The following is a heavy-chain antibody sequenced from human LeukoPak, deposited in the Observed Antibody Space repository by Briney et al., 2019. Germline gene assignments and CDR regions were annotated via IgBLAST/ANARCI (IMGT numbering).Heavy chain of an antibody. CDR3: AKDILRGSYALDY. Sequence: PGRSLRLSCAASGFTFDDYAMHWVRQAPGKGLEWVSGISWNSGSIGYADSVKGRFTISRDNAKNSLYLQMNSLRAEDTALYYCAKDILRGSYALDYWGQGTLVTVSS. CDR1: GFTFDDYA. V-gene: IGHV3-9*01. J-gene: IGHJ4*02. CDR2: ISWNSGSI. D-gene: IGHD3-16*01.